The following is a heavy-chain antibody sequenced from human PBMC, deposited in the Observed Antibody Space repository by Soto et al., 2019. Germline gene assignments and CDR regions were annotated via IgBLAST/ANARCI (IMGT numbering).Heavy chain of an antibody. CDR1: GGSISSYY. Sequence: PSETLSLTCTVSGGSISSYYWSWIRQPPGKGLEWIGYIYYSGSTNYNPSLKSRVTISVDTSKNQFSLNLSFVTAADTAVYYCARCPREYPPLFEVCYFDYWGQGTRVTVSS. D-gene: IGHD2-2*01. CDR2: IYYSGST. CDR3: ARCPREYPPLFEVCYFDY. V-gene: IGHV4-59*08. J-gene: IGHJ4*02.